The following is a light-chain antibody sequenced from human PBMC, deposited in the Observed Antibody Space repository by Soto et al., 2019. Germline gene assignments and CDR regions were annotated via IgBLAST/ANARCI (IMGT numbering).Light chain of an antibody. CDR3: CSYAGSYSWV. V-gene: IGLV2-11*01. CDR2: DVS. Sequence: QSALTQPRSVSGSHGQSVTISCTGTSSDVGGYNYVSWYQQQHPDKAPKLMIYDVSQRPSGVPDRFSASKSGNTASLTISGLQADDDGDYFCCSYAGSYSWVFGGGTKLTVL. J-gene: IGLJ3*02. CDR1: SSDVGGYNY.